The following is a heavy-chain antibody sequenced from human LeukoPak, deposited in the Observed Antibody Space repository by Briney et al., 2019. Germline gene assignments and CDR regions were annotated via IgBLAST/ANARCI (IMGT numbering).Heavy chain of an antibody. CDR1: GFTFSSYA. Sequence: GGSLRLSCAASGFTFSSYAMSWVRQAPGKGLEWVSAISGSGGSTYYADSVKGRFTISRDNAKNSLYLQMNSLRAEDTAGYYCARTLGGYSSGFDHWGQGTLVTVSS. CDR3: ARTLGGYSSGFDH. CDR2: ISGSGGST. V-gene: IGHV3-23*01. D-gene: IGHD5-18*01. J-gene: IGHJ4*02.